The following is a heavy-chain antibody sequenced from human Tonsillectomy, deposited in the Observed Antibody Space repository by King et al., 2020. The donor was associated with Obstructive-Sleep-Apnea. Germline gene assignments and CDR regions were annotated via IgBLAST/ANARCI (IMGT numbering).Heavy chain of an antibody. CDR1: GFTFSSYN. D-gene: IGHD6-13*01. CDR2: ISSSSGYI. Sequence: EVQLVESGGGLVKPGGSLRLSCAASGFTFSSYNMNRVRQAPGKGLEWVSSISSSSGYIYYTDSVKGRFSISRDNAKNSLYLQMNSLRVEDSAVYYCATALAAAAPFDSWGQGTLVTVSS. CDR3: ATALAAAAPFDS. V-gene: IGHV3-21*06. J-gene: IGHJ4*02.